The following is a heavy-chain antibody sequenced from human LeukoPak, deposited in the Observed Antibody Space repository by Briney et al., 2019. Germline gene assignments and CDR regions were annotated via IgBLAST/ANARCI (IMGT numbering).Heavy chain of an antibody. CDR1: GYTFTRYA. J-gene: IGHJ4*02. V-gene: IGHV7-4-1*02. CDR2: INTNTGNP. Sequence: ASVKVSCKASGYTFTRYAMNGVRQAPGQGLEWMGWINTNTGNPTYAQGFTGRFVFSLDTSVSTAYLQISSLKAEDTAVYYCARAGGNSNIEYYFDYWGQGTLVTVSS. CDR3: ARAGGNSNIEYYFDY. D-gene: IGHD3-16*01.